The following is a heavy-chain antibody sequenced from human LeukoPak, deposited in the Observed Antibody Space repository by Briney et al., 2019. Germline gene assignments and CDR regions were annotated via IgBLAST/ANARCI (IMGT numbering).Heavy chain of an antibody. CDR1: GFTFSSYS. Sequence: GGSLRLSCAASGFTFSSYSMNWVRQAPGKGLEWVLSISSSSYIYYADSVKGRFTISRDNAKNSLYLQMNSLRAEDTAVYYCARGLGIAAAGTGGGDYWGQGTLVTVSS. J-gene: IGHJ4*02. D-gene: IGHD6-13*01. CDR2: ISSSSYI. CDR3: ARGLGIAAAGTGGGDY. V-gene: IGHV3-21*01.